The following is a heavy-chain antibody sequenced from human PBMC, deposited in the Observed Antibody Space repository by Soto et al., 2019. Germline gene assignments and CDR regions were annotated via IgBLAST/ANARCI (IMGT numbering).Heavy chain of an antibody. V-gene: IGHV3-53*01. Sequence: EVQLVESGGGLIQPGGSLRLSCAASGFTVSSNYISWVRQAPGKGLEWVSVIYSGGSTYYTDSVKGRFTISRDKSKNTLYLQMNSLRAEDTAVYYCARDRVESGYPEYFQHWGQGTLVTVSS. D-gene: IGHD3-22*01. CDR2: IYSGGST. CDR1: GFTVSSNY. CDR3: ARDRVESGYPEYFQH. J-gene: IGHJ1*01.